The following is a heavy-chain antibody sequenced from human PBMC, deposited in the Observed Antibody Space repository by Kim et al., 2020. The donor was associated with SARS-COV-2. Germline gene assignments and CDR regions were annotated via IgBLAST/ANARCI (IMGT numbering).Heavy chain of an antibody. CDR3: ARGVYYGDYVVLDY. V-gene: IGHV4-39*01. D-gene: IGHD4-17*01. Sequence: PSLKSRVTISVDTSKNQFSLKLSSVTAADTAVYDCARGVYYGDYVVLDYWGQGTLVTVSS. J-gene: IGHJ4*02.